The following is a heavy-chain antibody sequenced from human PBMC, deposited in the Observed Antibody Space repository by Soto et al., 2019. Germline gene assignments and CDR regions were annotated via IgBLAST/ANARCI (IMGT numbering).Heavy chain of an antibody. D-gene: IGHD2-15*01. J-gene: IGHJ4*02. CDR2: IY. CDR3: ARDRRDDVVAATNFDF. CDR1: GGSFSSYY. Sequence: ETLSLTCTVSGGSFSSYYWSWIRQPPGKGLEWIGYIYYYVDSVKGRFTISRDNAKNSLYLQMNSLRAEDTAVYYCARDRRDDVVAATNFDFWGQGTLVTVSS. V-gene: IGHV3-7*01.